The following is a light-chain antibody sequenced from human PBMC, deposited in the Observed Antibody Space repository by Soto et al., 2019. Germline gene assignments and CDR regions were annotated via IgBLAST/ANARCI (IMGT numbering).Light chain of an antibody. CDR2: DAS. V-gene: IGKV3-11*01. Sequence: EIVLTQSPATLSLSPGERATLSCRASQSVSSYLAWYQQKPGQAPRLLIYDASNRATGIPARFSGSGSGTDFTLTISSLEPEDCAVYYCQQRSNLPLTFGPGNKVDIK. J-gene: IGKJ3*01. CDR1: QSVSSY. CDR3: QQRSNLPLT.